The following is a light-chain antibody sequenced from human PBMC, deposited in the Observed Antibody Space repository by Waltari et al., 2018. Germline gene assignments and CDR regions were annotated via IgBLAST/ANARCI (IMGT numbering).Light chain of an antibody. CDR3: QQSYSSPLT. Sequence: DIQMTQSPSSLSASIGDRVTITCRSSQRISTYLNWYQQKPGKAPHVLIYGASSLQSGVPSRFSGSGSGADFTLTISSLQPKDFATYYCQQSYSSPLTFGGGTKVEIK. J-gene: IGKJ4*01. V-gene: IGKV1-39*01. CDR1: QRISTY. CDR2: GAS.